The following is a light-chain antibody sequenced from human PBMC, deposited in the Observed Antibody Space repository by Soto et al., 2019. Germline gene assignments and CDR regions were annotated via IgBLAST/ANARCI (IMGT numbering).Light chain of an antibody. V-gene: IGLV1-36*01. J-gene: IGLJ2*01. CDR3: STWDDSLNGQV. Sequence: QSVLTQPPSVSGAPRQSVTISCSGSSSNIRNNAVNWYQQFPGKAPKLLIYYDDLLPAGVSARFSGSKSGTSASLAISGLQSADEADDYCSTWDDSLNGQVFGGGTKLTVL. CDR2: YDD. CDR1: SSNIRNNA.